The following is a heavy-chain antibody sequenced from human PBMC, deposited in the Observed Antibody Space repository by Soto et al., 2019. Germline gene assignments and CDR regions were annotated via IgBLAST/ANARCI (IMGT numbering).Heavy chain of an antibody. Sequence: SETLSLTCTVSGGSISSYYWSWIRQPAGKGLEWIGRIYTSGSTNYNPSLKSRVTMSVDTSKNQFSLKLSSVTAADTAVYYCARDRDYYDSSGFDYWGQGTLVTVSS. D-gene: IGHD3-22*01. CDR3: ARDRDYYDSSGFDY. CDR2: IYTSGST. V-gene: IGHV4-4*07. J-gene: IGHJ4*02. CDR1: GGSISSYY.